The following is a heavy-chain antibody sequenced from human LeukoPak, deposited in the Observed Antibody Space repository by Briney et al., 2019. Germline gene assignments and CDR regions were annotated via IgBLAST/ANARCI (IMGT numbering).Heavy chain of an antibody. J-gene: IGHJ4*02. CDR2: ISGSDTTT. CDR1: GFTFSSSG. Sequence: PGGSLRLSCAASGFTFSSSGMSWVRQAPGKGLEWVSYISGSDTTTHYADSVKGRFTISRDNSKNTLYLQMNSRRAEDTAVYFCAKDQVVPFDYWGQGTLVTVSS. D-gene: IGHD2-2*01. CDR3: AKDQVVPFDY. V-gene: IGHV3-23*01.